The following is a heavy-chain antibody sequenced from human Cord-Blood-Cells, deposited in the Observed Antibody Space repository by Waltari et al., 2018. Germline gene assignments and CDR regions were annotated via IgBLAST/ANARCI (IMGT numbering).Heavy chain of an antibody. Sequence: QMQLVQSGAEVKKPGSSVKVSCKASGVTFSSYAISWVRQAPGQGLEWMGGIIPIFGTANYAQKLQGGVTNTADESTSTAYMELGSLRSEDTAVYYCAREIPGTRAFDYWGQGTLVTVSS. V-gene: IGHV1-69*01. CDR2: IIPIFGTA. D-gene: IGHD1-7*01. CDR3: AREIPGTRAFDY. J-gene: IGHJ4*02. CDR1: GVTFSSYA.